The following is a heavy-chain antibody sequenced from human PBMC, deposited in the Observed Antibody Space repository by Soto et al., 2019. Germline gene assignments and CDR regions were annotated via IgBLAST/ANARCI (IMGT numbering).Heavy chain of an antibody. CDR3: AKDRGDSSGPPFAY. CDR1: GFTFSSYG. D-gene: IGHD3-22*01. Sequence: SLRLSCAASGFTFSSYGMDWVRQAPGKGREWVAVIWYDGSNKYYADSVKGRFTISRDNSKNTLYLQMNSLRADDTAVYYCAKDRGDSSGPPFAYWGQGTLVTVSS. J-gene: IGHJ4*02. V-gene: IGHV3-33*06. CDR2: IWYDGSNK.